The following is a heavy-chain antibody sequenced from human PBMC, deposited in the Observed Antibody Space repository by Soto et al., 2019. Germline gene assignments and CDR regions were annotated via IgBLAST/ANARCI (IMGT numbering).Heavy chain of an antibody. CDR1: GVSVRSDY. D-gene: IGHD6-13*01. CDR2: VYYSGST. J-gene: IGHJ1*01. CDR3: AHSGWYEYFQH. V-gene: IGHV4-59*02. Sequence: SETLSLTCTVSGVSVRSDYWSWIRQPPGKGLEWIAYVYYSGSTNYNPSFESRVTISKDTSRNQFSLELRSVTAADTAVYYCAHSGWYEYFQHWGQGALVTAPQ.